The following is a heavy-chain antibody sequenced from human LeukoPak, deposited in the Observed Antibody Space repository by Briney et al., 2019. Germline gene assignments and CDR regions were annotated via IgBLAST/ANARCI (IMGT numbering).Heavy chain of an antibody. J-gene: IGHJ5*02. CDR1: GGSFSGYY. V-gene: IGHV4-34*01. CDR2: INHSGST. CDR3: ARHGFSALVTSRRWFDP. D-gene: IGHD5-18*01. Sequence: SETLSLTCAVYGGSFSGYYWSWIRQPPGKGLEWIGEINHSGSTNYNPSLKSRVTISVDTSKNQFSLKLSSVTAADTAVYYCARHGFSALVTSRRWFDPWGQGTLVTVSS.